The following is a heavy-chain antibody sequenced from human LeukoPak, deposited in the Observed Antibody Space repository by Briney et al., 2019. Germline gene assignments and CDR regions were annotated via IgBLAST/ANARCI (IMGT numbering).Heavy chain of an antibody. CDR3: ARAPYSSGWYGTAGYFDY. CDR2: IHYSGST. J-gene: IGHJ4*02. D-gene: IGHD6-19*01. Sequence: SETLTLTCTVSGGSISSYYLSWIRQPPGKGLEWIGYIHYSGSTNYNPSLKSRVTISVDTSKNQFSLKLSSVTAADTAVYYCARAPYSSGWYGTAGYFDYWGQGTLVTVSS. V-gene: IGHV4-59*12. CDR1: GGSISSYY.